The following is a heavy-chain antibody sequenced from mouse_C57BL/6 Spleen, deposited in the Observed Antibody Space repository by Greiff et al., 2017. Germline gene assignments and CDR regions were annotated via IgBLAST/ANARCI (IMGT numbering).Heavy chain of an antibody. V-gene: IGHV5-17*01. CDR2: ISSGSSTI. CDR1: GFTFSDYG. J-gene: IGHJ4*01. Sequence: DVMLVESGGGLVKPGGSLKLSCAASGFTFSDYGMHWVRQAPEKGLEWVAYISSGSSTIYYADTVKGRFTISRDNAKNTLFLQMTSLRSEDRAMYYCARRGYVYYAMDYWGQGTSVTVSS. D-gene: IGHD2-10*02. CDR3: ARRGYVYYAMDY.